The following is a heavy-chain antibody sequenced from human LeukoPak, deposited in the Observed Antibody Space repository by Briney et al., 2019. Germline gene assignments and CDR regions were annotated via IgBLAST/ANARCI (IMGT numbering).Heavy chain of an antibody. J-gene: IGHJ4*02. Sequence: ASVKVSCKASGHTFTSYYMHCVRQAPGQGLEWMGIINPSGGSTSYAQKFQGRVTMTRDTSTSTVYMELSSLRSEDTAVYYCARDAKGYSYGKAPWYYFDYWGQGTLVTVSS. CDR3: ARDAKGYSYGKAPWYYFDY. CDR1: GHTFTSYY. D-gene: IGHD5-18*01. CDR2: INPSGGST. V-gene: IGHV1-46*01.